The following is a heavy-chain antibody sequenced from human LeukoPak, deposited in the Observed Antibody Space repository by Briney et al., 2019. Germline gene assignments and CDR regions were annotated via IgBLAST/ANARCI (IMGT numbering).Heavy chain of an antibody. CDR2: ISWNSGSI. CDR3: AKTPLKYYDSSGYYDY. D-gene: IGHD3-22*01. J-gene: IGHJ4*02. Sequence: GGSLRLSCAASGFTFDDYAMHWVRQAPGKGLEWVSGISWNSGSIGYADSVKGRFTISRDNAKNSLYLQMNSLRVEDTALYYCAKTPLKYYDSSGYYDYWGQGTLVTVSS. V-gene: IGHV3-9*01. CDR1: GFTFDDYA.